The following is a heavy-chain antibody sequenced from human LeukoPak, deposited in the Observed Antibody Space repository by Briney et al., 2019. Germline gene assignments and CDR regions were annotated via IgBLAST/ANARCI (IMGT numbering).Heavy chain of an antibody. CDR2: ISGSGGST. J-gene: IGHJ4*02. CDR1: GFTFSNYA. V-gene: IGHV3-23*01. D-gene: IGHD5-18*01. CDR3: VNERYSYSWGDY. Sequence: LPGGSLRLSCGASGFTFSNYAMSWVRQAPGKGLEWVSGISGSGGSTYYADSVNGRFTISRDNSKNTLYLQMNSLRAEDTAVYYCVNERYSYSWGDYWGQGTLVTVSS.